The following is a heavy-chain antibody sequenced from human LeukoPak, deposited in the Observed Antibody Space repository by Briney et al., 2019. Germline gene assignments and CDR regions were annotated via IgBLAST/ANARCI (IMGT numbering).Heavy chain of an antibody. CDR1: GYTFTSYY. CDR2: INPSGGST. CDR3: AREGSSGYPQAYYFDY. D-gene: IGHD3-22*01. Sequence: ASVKVSCKAPGYTFTSYYMHWVRQAPGQGLEWMGIINPSGGSTSYAQKFQGRVTMTRDTSTSTVYMELSSLRSEDTAVYYCAREGSSGYPQAYYFDYWGQGTLVTVSS. V-gene: IGHV1-46*01. J-gene: IGHJ4*02.